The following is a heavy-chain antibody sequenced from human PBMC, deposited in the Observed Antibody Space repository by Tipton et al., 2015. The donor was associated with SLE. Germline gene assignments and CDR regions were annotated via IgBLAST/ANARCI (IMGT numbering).Heavy chain of an antibody. CDR2: IYYSGST. CDR1: GDSTRSSGYY. D-gene: IGHD6-13*01. Sequence: LRLSCKVSGDSTRSSGYYWGWIRQPPGKGLEWIGSIYYSGSTYYNPSLKSRVTISVDTSKNQFSLKLRSVTAADTAVYYCARHRMMDSSSWAYYFDYWGQGTLVTVSS. CDR3: ARHRMMDSSSWAYYFDY. J-gene: IGHJ4*02. V-gene: IGHV4-39*01.